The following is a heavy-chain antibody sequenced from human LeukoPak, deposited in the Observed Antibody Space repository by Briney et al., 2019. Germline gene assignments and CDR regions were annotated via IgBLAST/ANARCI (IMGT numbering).Heavy chain of an antibody. J-gene: IGHJ4*02. CDR3: ARASRNKIDY. CDR2: INHSGST. Sequence: PSETLSLTCADSGGPFSGYYWSWIRQPPGKGLEWIGEINHSGSTNYNPSLKSRVTISVDTSKNQFSLKLSSVTAADTAVYYCARASRNKIDYWGQGTLVTVSS. CDR1: GGPFSGYY. D-gene: IGHD1-14*01. V-gene: IGHV4-34*01.